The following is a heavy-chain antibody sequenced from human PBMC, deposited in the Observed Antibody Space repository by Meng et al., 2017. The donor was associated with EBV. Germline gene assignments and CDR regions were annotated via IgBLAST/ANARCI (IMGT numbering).Heavy chain of an antibody. V-gene: IGHV1-69*01. J-gene: IGHJ4*02. CDR1: GGPLGNYA. Sequence: QVQLWRSAAWLKKPGSSVKGSCKPSGGPLGNYAISRVRQAPGQGLEWLGGFLPTLGAPNYAQKFHGRVSITADESTSTHYMDLSSLRSEDTAVYYCASESGRGYTPDYWGQGTLVTVSS. CDR3: ASESGRGYTPDY. D-gene: IGHD3-10*01. CDR2: FLPTLGAP.